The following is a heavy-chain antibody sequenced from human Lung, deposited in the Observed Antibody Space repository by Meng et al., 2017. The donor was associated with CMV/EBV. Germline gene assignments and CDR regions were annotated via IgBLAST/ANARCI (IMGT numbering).Heavy chain of an antibody. J-gene: IGHJ4*02. CDR2: INPNNGDT. V-gene: IGHV1-2*02. Sequence: ASVXVSCKASGYTFIDHYIHWVRQAPGQGLQWMGWINPNNGDTNYAQRFQGRVSMTTDTSKGTVYMELSRLTSDDTAIFYCARDVGSGAAGYWGRGTQVTASS. CDR3: ARDVGSGAAGY. CDR1: GYTFIDHY. D-gene: IGHD2-2*03.